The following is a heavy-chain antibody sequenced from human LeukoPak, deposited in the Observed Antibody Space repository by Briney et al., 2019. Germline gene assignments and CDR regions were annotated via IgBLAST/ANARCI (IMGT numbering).Heavy chain of an antibody. D-gene: IGHD1-26*01. CDR2: FDPEDGET. CDR1: GYTLTELS. J-gene: IGHJ4*02. CDR3: ATDSEWELLRFDY. Sequence: ASVNVSCTVSGYTLTELSMHWVRQAPGKGLEWMGGFDPEDGETIYAQKFQGRVTRTEDTSTDTAYMELSSLRSEDTAVYYCATDSEWELLRFDYWGQGTLVTVSS. V-gene: IGHV1-24*01.